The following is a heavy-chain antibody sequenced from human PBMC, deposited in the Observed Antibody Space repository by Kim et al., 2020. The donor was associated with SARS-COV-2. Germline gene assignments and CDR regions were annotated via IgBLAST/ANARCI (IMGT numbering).Heavy chain of an antibody. CDR2: IWYDGSNK. Sequence: GGSLRLSCAASGFTFSSYGMHWVRQAPGKGLEWVAVIWYDGSNKYYEDSVKGRFTISRDNSKNTLYLQMNSLRAEDTAVYYCAREFGFWWNLAFDYWGQG. V-gene: IGHV3-33*01. D-gene: IGHD3-16*01. CDR1: GFTFSSYG. J-gene: IGHJ4*02. CDR3: AREFGFWWNLAFDY.